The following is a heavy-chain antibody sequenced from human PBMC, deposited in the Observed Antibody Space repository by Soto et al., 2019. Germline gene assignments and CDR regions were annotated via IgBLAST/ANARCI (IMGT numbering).Heavy chain of an antibody. V-gene: IGHV4-59*01. D-gene: IGHD6-19*01. CDR2: IYNGERT. J-gene: IGHJ4*02. Sequence: QVHLQESGPGLVKPSETMSLTCTASGASIRNFYWNWVRQFPGKGLEWIGQIYNGERTNYKPSLNSRVTISVDTSKDQSSLKLSSVTVADTAVYYCAQTTGWPGFDYWGQGTLVAVSS. CDR3: AQTTGWPGFDY. CDR1: GASIRNFY.